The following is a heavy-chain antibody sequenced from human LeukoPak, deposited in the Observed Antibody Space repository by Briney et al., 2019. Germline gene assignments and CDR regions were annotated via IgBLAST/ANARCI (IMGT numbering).Heavy chain of an antibody. D-gene: IGHD1-14*01. V-gene: IGHV3-30*03. CDR3: AAGEPYVY. J-gene: IGHJ4*02. CDR1: GFTFSSYG. Sequence: GGSLRLSCAASGFTFSSYGMHWVRQAPGKGLEWVAVISYDGSNKYYADSVKGRFTISRDNSKNTLYLQMSSLRAEDTAVYYCAAGEPYVYWGQGTLVTVSS. CDR2: ISYDGSNK.